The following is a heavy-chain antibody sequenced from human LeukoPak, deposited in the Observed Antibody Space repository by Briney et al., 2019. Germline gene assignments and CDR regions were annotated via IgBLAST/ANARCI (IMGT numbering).Heavy chain of an antibody. V-gene: IGHV4-38-2*01. CDR2: FYHTGTT. CDR3: ARLGCGSTSCYKIWFDP. D-gene: IGHD2-2*02. Sequence: KPSETLSLTCAVSGFSISSGDYWGWVRPPPGKGRGWIGTFYHTGTTYYNPSLKSRVTIPVDTSSNQFSLRLSSVTAADTAVYYCARLGCGSTSCYKIWFDPWGQGTLVTVSS. CDR1: GFSISSGDY. J-gene: IGHJ5*02.